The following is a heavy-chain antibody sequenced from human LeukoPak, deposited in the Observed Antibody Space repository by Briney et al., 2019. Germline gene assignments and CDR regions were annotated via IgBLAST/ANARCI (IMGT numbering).Heavy chain of an antibody. CDR3: AKRYYDFPLDY. CDR1: GFTFGIYA. CDR2: ISANGGET. D-gene: IGHD3-3*01. Sequence: GGSLRLSCAASGFTFGIYAMNWVRQAPGKGLGWVSSISANGGETHYADSVKGRFTISRDNSKNTLYLQINNPRVEDTAVYYCAKRYYDFPLDYWGQGTLVTVSS. V-gene: IGHV3-23*01. J-gene: IGHJ4*02.